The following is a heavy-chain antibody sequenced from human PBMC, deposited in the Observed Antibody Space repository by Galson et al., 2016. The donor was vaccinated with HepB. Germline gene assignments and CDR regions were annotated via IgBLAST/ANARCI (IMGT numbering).Heavy chain of an antibody. CDR1: GFTFRSYT. V-gene: IGHV3-15*01. D-gene: IGHD2-21*02. CDR2: IKTKTYGERT. Sequence: SLRLSCAASGFTFRSYTMSWVRQAPGKGLEWVGRIKTKTYGERTDYGAPVKGRFTISRDDSKNTLYLQMNSLKIEDTGVYYCTTDWCGGDCHGRLVVSDYWGQGTLVTVSS. CDR3: TTDWCGGDCHGRLVVSDY. J-gene: IGHJ4*02.